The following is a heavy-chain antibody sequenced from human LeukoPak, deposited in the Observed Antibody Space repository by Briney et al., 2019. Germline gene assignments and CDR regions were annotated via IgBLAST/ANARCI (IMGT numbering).Heavy chain of an antibody. CDR1: GVTFSSYA. J-gene: IGHJ4*02. D-gene: IGHD3-22*01. CDR2: ISGSGGST. V-gene: IGHV3-23*01. Sequence: PGGSLRLSCAASGVTFSSYAMSWVRQAPGKGLEWVSAISGSGGSTYYADSVKGRFTISRGNSKNTLYLQMNSLRAEDTAVYYCANPSSSGYYYAFDYWGQGTLVTVSS. CDR3: ANPSSSGYYYAFDY.